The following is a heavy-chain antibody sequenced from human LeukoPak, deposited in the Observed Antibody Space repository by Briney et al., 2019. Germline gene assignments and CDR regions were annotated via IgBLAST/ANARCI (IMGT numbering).Heavy chain of an antibody. Sequence: GGSLRLSCAASGFTFSSYGMHWVRQAPGKGLEWVAVISYDGSNKYYADSVKGRFTISRDNAKNTLYLQMNTLRVEDTAVYYCTRDLMDYDVSTGLHHYYMDVWGQGTTVTVSS. CDR1: GFTFSSYG. CDR2: ISYDGSNK. CDR3: TRDLMDYDVSTGLHHYYMDV. V-gene: IGHV3-30*03. D-gene: IGHD3-9*01. J-gene: IGHJ6*02.